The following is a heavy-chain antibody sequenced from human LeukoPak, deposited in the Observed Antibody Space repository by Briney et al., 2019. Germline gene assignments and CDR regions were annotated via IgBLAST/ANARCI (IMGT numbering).Heavy chain of an antibody. CDR3: ARGRLQTYYYDSSGLDY. J-gene: IGHJ4*02. CDR1: GFSFSNYW. CDR2: IKRDGSEK. Sequence: PGGSLRLSCVASGFSFSNYWMTWVRQAPGKGLELVANIKRDGSEKNYVDSVKGRFTISRDNAKNSLYLQMNSLRVEDTAVYYCARGRLQTYYYDSSGLDYWGQGTLVTVSS. D-gene: IGHD3-22*01. V-gene: IGHV3-7*04.